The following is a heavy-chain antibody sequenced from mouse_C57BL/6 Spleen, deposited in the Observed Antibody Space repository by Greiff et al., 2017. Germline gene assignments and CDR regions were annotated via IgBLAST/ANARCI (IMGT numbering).Heavy chain of an antibody. CDR3: ARRDTTVVDDAMDY. CDR1: GFTFSDYG. J-gene: IGHJ4*01. V-gene: IGHV5-17*01. D-gene: IGHD1-1*01. CDR2: ISSGSSTI. Sequence: EVKLMESGGGLVKPGGSLKLSCAASGFTFSDYGMHWVRQAPEKGLEWVAYISSGSSTIYYADTVKGRFTISRDNAKNTLFLQMTSLRSEDTAMYYCARRDTTVVDDAMDYWGQGTSVTVSS.